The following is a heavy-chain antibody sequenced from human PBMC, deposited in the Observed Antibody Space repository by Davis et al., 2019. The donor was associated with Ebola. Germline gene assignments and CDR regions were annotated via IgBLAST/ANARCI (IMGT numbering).Heavy chain of an antibody. CDR1: GGSISSYH. J-gene: IGHJ3*02. Sequence: SEPLSLTCTVPGGSISSYHWSWIRQPPGKGLEWLGYIHYSGNTNYNPSLKSRVTISVDTSKRQFSLNLSSVTAADTAMYYCARFEMATIEGDDAFDIWGQGTRVTVSS. CDR3: ARFEMATIEGDDAFDI. V-gene: IGHV4-59*08. CDR2: IHYSGNT. D-gene: IGHD5-24*01.